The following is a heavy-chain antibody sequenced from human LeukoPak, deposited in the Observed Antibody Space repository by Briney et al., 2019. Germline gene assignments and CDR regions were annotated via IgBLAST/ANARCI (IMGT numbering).Heavy chain of an antibody. CDR2: INPSGGST. Sequence: ASVKVSWKASGYTSTSYYMHWVRQAPGRGLEWMGIINPSGGSTSYAQKFQGRVTMTRDTSTSTVYMELSSLRSEDTAVYYCARDGPEGGDYWGQGTLVTVSS. CDR1: GYTSTSYY. CDR3: ARDGPEGGDY. J-gene: IGHJ4*02. D-gene: IGHD1-14*01. V-gene: IGHV1-46*01.